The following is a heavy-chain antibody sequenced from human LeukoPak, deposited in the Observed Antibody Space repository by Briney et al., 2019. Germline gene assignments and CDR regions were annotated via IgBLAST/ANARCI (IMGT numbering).Heavy chain of an antibody. J-gene: IGHJ4*02. CDR2: ISSSSSYI. V-gene: IGHV3-21*01. CDR3: AREDSSSSEDFDY. Sequence: GGSLRLSCAASGFTFSSYSMNWVRQAPGKGLEWVSSISSSSSYIYYADSVKGRFTISRDNAKNSLYLQMNSLRAEDTAVYYCAREDSSSSEDFDYWGQGTLVTVSS. CDR1: GFTFSSYS. D-gene: IGHD6-6*01.